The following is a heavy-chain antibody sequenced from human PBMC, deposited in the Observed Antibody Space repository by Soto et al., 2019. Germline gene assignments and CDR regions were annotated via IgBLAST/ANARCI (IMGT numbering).Heavy chain of an antibody. D-gene: IGHD2-2*01. J-gene: IGHJ6*02. CDR3: ARDMPTNKSGYYFHAMDV. Sequence: PGGSLRLSCEASGFTFSEFNMNWVRQAPGKGPEWVASISSSSTYSYSTASVRGRFSISRDNAKNSLYLEMNSLRPEDTAVYYCARDMPTNKSGYYFHAMDVWGQGTTVTVSS. V-gene: IGHV3-21*01. CDR2: ISSSSTYS. CDR1: GFTFSEFN.